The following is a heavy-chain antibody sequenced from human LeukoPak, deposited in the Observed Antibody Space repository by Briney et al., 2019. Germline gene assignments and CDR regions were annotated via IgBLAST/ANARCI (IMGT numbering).Heavy chain of an antibody. V-gene: IGHV4-38-2*02. CDR2: IHYSGST. J-gene: IGHJ5*02. CDR3: ARDLLYCSGGSCYSNWFDP. Sequence: FSCAVFGSSISSGYYWGSIWQSPAYELECIVSIHYSGSTYYNPSLKSRVTISVDTSKNQFSLKLSSVTAADTAVYYCARDLLYCSGGSCYSNWFDPWGQGTLVTVSS. CDR1: GSSISSGYY. D-gene: IGHD2-15*01.